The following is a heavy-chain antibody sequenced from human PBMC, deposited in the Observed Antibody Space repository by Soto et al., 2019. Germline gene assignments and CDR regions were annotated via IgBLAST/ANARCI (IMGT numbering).Heavy chain of an antibody. CDR2: INHSGST. D-gene: IGHD3-22*01. Sequence: SETLSLTCAVYGGSFSGYYWSWIRQPPGKGLEWIGEINHSGSTNYNPSLKSRVTISVDTSKNQFSLKLSSVTAADTAVYYCARSLRNYYDSSGRTDYWGQGILVTVSS. CDR3: ARSLRNYYDSSGRTDY. V-gene: IGHV4-34*01. J-gene: IGHJ4*02. CDR1: GGSFSGYY.